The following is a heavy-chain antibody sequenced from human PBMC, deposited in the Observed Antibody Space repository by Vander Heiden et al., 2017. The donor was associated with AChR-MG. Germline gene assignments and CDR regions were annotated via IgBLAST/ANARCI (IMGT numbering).Heavy chain of an antibody. CDR3: ASNYYGSGSYEGVWYYYYYMDV. D-gene: IGHD3-10*01. J-gene: IGHJ6*03. V-gene: IGHV1-69*01. CDR1: GGTFSRYA. CDR2: IIPIFGTA. Sequence: QVPLVQSGAEVKTPGSAVKVSCKASGGTFSRYALSWVRQAPGQGLECMGGIIPIFGTANYAQKCQGRVTITADESTSTAYMELSSLRSEDTAVYYCASNYYGSGSYEGVWYYYYYMDVWGKGTTVTVSS.